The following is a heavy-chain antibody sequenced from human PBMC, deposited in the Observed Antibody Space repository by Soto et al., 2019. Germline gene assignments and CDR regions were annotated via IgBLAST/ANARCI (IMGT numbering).Heavy chain of an antibody. D-gene: IGHD4-17*01. CDR1: GFTVSSNY. J-gene: IGHJ3*02. CDR3: ARVGYAVTTGGAFDI. Sequence: EVQLVESGGGLIQPGGSLRLSCAASGFTVSSNYMSWVRQAPGKGLEWVSVIYSGGSTYYADSVKGRFTISRDNSKNTLYLLMNSLRAEDTAVYYCARVGYAVTTGGAFDIWGQGTMVTVSS. CDR2: IYSGGST. V-gene: IGHV3-53*01.